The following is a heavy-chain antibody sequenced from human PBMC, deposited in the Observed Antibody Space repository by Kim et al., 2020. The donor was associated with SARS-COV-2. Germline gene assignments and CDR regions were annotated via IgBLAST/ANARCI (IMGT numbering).Heavy chain of an antibody. CDR3: TIDHRQYYYDSDWSETDC. CDR2: IKSKTDAGTT. D-gene: IGHD3-22*01. Sequence: GGSLRLSCAGSGFTFSNAWMSWVRQAPGKGLEWIGRIKSKTDAGTTDYAAPVKGRFTISRDDSKNTLYLQMNSLKTEDTAVYYCTIDHRQYYYDSDWSETDCWGQGTLVTVSS. CDR1: GFTFSNAW. V-gene: IGHV3-15*01. J-gene: IGHJ4*02.